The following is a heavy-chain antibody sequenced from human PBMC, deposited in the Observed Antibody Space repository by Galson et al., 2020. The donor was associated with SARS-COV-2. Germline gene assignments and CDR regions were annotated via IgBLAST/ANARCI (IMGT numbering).Heavy chain of an antibody. Sequence: GGSLRLSCAASGFTFDDYAMHWVRQAPGKGLEWVSGIIWNSGSIGYADSVKGRFTISRDNAKNSLYLQMNSLRAEDTALYYCATQQLDYYYYGMDVWGQGTTVTVSS. CDR1: GFTFDDYA. J-gene: IGHJ6*02. CDR3: ATQQLDYYYYGMDV. V-gene: IGHV3-9*01. D-gene: IGHD6-13*01. CDR2: IIWNSGSI.